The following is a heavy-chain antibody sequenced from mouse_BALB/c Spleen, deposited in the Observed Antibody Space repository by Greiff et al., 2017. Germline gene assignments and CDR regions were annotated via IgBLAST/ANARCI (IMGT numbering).Heavy chain of an antibody. V-gene: IGHV1S22*01. CDR2: IYPGSGST. J-gene: IGHJ2*01. CDR3: TREAGYFDY. Sequence: LQQPGSELVRPGASVKLSCKASGYTFTSYWMHWVKQRPGQGLEWIGNIYPGSGSTNYDEKFKSKATLTVDTSSSTAYMQLSSLTSEDSAVYYCTREAGYFDYWGQGTTLTVSS. CDR1: GYTFTSYW.